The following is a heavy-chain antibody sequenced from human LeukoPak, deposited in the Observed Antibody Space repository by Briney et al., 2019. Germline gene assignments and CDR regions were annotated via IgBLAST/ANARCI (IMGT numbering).Heavy chain of an antibody. CDR1: GGTFSSYT. D-gene: IGHD6-13*01. V-gene: IGHV1-69*02. CDR3: ARAPGIAAAGTEGVYYYYYYMDV. J-gene: IGHJ6*03. CDR2: IIPILGIA. Sequence: SVKVSCKASGGTFSSYTISWVRQAPGQELEWMGRIIPILGIANYAQKFQGRVTITADKSTSTAYMELSSLRSEDTAVYYCARAPGIAAAGTEGVYYYYYYMDVWGKGTTVTVSS.